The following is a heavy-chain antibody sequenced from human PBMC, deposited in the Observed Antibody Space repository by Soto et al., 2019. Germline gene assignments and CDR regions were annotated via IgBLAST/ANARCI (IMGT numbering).Heavy chain of an antibody. CDR2: ISYDGSNK. CDR1: GFTFSSYA. D-gene: IGHD6-13*01. V-gene: IGHV3-30-3*01. CDR3: ARDESRDSSARGWFDP. Sequence: GGSLRLSCAASGFTFSSYAMHWVRQAPGKGLEWVAVISYDGSNKYYADSVKGRFTISRDNSKNTLYLQMNSLRAEDTAVYYCARDESRDSSARGWFDPWGPGTLVTVSS. J-gene: IGHJ5*02.